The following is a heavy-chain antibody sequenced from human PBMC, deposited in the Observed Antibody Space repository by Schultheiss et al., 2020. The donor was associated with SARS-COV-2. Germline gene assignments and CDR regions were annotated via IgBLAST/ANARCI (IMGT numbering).Heavy chain of an antibody. Sequence: GGSLRLSCAASGFTFSSYGMHWVRQAPGKGLEWVSAISGSGGSTYYADSVKGRFTISRDNAKNSLYLQMNSLRAEDTAVYYCARTPAVASDYWGQGTLVTVSS. V-gene: IGHV3-21*01. CDR1: GFTFSSYG. D-gene: IGHD6-19*01. CDR3: ARTPAVASDY. CDR2: ISGSGGST. J-gene: IGHJ4*02.